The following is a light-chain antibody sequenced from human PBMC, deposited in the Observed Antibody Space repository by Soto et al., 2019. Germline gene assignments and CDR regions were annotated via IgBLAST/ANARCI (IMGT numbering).Light chain of an antibody. J-gene: IGKJ1*01. CDR2: GPS. CDR1: QSVKRF. V-gene: IGKV3-20*01. Sequence: EIVLTQSPGTLSLSPGERATLSCRASQSVKRFLAWFQQKPGQVPRLLINGPSNRATGIPDRFSGSGSETDFTLTITRLEPEDFALYYCHHYVGSPWAFGQGTKVENK. CDR3: HHYVGSPWA.